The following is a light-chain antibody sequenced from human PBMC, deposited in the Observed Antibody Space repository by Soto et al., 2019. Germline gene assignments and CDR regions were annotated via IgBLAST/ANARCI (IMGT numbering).Light chain of an antibody. CDR2: ATS. Sequence: IVLTQSPGTLSLSPGERATVSCRASETIGRAYFAWYQHRPGRTPRLVLSATSNRAAGIPDRFGGSGSGADFTLTISGVEPEDFAVYYWHQYATSPFSFGQVTKLEI. CDR3: HQYATSPFS. CDR1: ETIGRAY. V-gene: IGKV3-20*01. J-gene: IGKJ2*01.